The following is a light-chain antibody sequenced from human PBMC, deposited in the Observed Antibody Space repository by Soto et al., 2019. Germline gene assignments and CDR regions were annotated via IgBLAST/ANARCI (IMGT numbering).Light chain of an antibody. CDR1: QSVSSSY. Sequence: EIGLTQSPGTLSLSPGERATLSCRASQSVSSSYLAWYQQKPGQAPRLLIYGASSRATGIPDRFSGSGSGTDFTLTISRLEPEDFAVYYCQQYGSSGTFGQRTKVDNK. V-gene: IGKV3-20*01. CDR2: GAS. CDR3: QQYGSSGT. J-gene: IGKJ1*01.